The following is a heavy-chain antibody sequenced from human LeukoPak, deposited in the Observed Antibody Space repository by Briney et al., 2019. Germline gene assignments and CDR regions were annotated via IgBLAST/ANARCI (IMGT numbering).Heavy chain of an antibody. V-gene: IGHV5-51*01. CDR3: ARPYCSSTSCYMYYFDY. CDR2: IYPGDSDT. D-gene: IGHD2-2*02. CDR1: GYSFTSYW. Sequence: GESLKISCKGSGYSFTSYWIGWVRQMPGKGLEWMGIIYPGDSDTRYSLSFQGQVTISADKSISTAYLQWSSLKASDTVMYYCARPYCSSTSCYMYYFDYWGQGTLVTVSS. J-gene: IGHJ4*02.